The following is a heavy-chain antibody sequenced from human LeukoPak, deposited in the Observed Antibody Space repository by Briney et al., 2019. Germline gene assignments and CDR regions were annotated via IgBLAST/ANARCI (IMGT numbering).Heavy chain of an antibody. CDR3: AKGDEFYGTYYYYMDV. J-gene: IGHJ6*03. CDR2: ISGSGGST. Sequence: GGSLRLSCAASGFTFSSYSMNWVRQAPGKGLEWVSAISGSGGSTYYADSVKGRFTISRDNSKNTLYLQMNSLRAEDTAVYYCAKGDEFYGTYYYYMDVWGKGTTVTVSS. V-gene: IGHV3-23*01. D-gene: IGHD1-14*01. CDR1: GFTFSSYS.